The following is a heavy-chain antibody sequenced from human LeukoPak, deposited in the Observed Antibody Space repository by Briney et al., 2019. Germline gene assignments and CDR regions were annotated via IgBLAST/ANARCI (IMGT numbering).Heavy chain of an antibody. D-gene: IGHD3-22*01. CDR1: GFTLSSYS. J-gene: IGHJ4*02. Sequence: GGSLRLSCAASGFTLSSYSMNWVRQAPGKGLEWVSSISSRSSYINYADSVKGRFTISRDNAKNSLYLQMNSLRAEDTAVYYCARDRVEYYYDSSGTPRGGFDYWGQGTLVTVSS. CDR3: ARDRVEYYYDSSGTPRGGFDY. V-gene: IGHV3-21*01. CDR2: ISSRSSYI.